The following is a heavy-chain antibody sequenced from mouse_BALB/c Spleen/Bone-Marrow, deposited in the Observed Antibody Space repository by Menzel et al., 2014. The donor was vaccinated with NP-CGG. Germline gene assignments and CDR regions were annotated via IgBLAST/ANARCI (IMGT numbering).Heavy chain of an antibody. D-gene: IGHD2-4*01. Sequence: EVKLMESGGGLVQPGGSLTLSCATSGFTFTDYFMTWVRQPPGKALEWLGFIRNKANGYTTEYSASVKGRFTISRNNSQSILYLQMNTLRAEDSATYYCARGYYDDYWGQGTTLTVSS. CDR1: GFTFTDYF. CDR3: ARGYYDDY. J-gene: IGHJ2*01. V-gene: IGHV7-3*02. CDR2: IRNKANGYTT.